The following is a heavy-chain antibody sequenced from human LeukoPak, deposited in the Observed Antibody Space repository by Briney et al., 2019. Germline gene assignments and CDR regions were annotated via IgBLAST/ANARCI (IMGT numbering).Heavy chain of an antibody. Sequence: SVKVSCKASGGTFSSYAISWVRQAPGQGLEWMGGIIPIFGTANYAQKFQGRVTITADESTSTAYMELSSLRSEDTAVYYCATEKRYGGNSANDYWGQGTLVTVSS. CDR1: GGTFSSYA. D-gene: IGHD4-23*01. J-gene: IGHJ4*02. CDR3: ATEKRYGGNSANDY. V-gene: IGHV1-69*01. CDR2: IIPIFGTA.